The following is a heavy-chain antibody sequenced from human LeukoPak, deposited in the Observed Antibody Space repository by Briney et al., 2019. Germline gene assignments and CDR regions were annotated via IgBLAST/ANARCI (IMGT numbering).Heavy chain of an antibody. J-gene: IGHJ4*02. CDR2: VSSSSSTI. CDR3: ARGSRQRRDGLTGIFDN. V-gene: IGHV3-48*03. CDR1: GFIFSSYD. D-gene: IGHD5-24*01. Sequence: GGSLRLSCAASGFIFSSYDMNWVHQAPGKGLEWVSYVSSSSSTIHYADFVKGRFTISRDNAKNSLYLQMSILRAEDTAVYYCARGSRQRRDGLTGIFDNWGQGTLVTVSS.